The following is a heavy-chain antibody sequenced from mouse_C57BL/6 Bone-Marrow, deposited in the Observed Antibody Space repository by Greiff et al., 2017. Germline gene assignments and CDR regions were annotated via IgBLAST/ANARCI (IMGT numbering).Heavy chain of an antibody. Sequence: QVQLQQPGAELVMPGASVKLSCKASGYTFTSYWMHWVKQRPGQGLEWIGEIDPSDSYTNYNQKFKGKSTLTVDKSSSTAYMQLSSLTSEDSAVYYCSRSRREHYFDYWGRGTALTVSA. CDR3: SRSRREHYFDY. V-gene: IGHV1-69*01. J-gene: IGHJ2*01. CDR2: IDPSDSYT. CDR1: GYTFTSYW.